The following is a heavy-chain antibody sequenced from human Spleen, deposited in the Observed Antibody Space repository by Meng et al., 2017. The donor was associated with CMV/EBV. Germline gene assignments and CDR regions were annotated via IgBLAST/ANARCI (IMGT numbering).Heavy chain of an antibody. D-gene: IGHD3-3*01. CDR3: ARMIFGVVNEPYYYYYGMDV. V-gene: IGHV3-21*01. CDR2: ISSSSSYI. J-gene: IGHJ6*02. Sequence: SYSMNWVRQAPGKGLEWVSSISSSSSYIYYADSVKGRFTISRDNAKNSLYLQMNSLRAEDTAVYYCARMIFGVVNEPYYYYYGMDVWGQGTTVTVSS. CDR1: SYS.